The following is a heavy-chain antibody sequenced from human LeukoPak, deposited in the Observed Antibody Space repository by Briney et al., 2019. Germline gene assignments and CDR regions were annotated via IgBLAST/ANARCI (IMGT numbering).Heavy chain of an antibody. D-gene: IGHD3-22*01. CDR2: IYYSGRT. CDR3: ARTKDSSGYYSLHDF. Sequence: SETLSLTCTASGVSISSYYWSWVRQPPGKGLEWLGYIYYSGRTNYKPSLESGVTITEKTSRNQFSLKMRSVSAADAAGYYCARTKDSSGYYSLHDFWGQGTLVTVSS. CDR1: GVSISSYY. V-gene: IGHV4-59*01. J-gene: IGHJ4*02.